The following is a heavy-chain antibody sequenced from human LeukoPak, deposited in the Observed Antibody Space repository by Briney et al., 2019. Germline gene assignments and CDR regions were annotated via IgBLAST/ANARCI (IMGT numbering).Heavy chain of an antibody. V-gene: IGHV3-23*01. D-gene: IGHD5-24*01. Sequence: PGGSLRLSCAASGFTFNTYAMNWVRQAPGPGLEWVSVIIGNGGDIHYAGSVRGRFTISRDNSKNTLYLQMNSLRVEDTAVYYCAKDRIPDGRYSIDFWGPGTLVTVSS. CDR1: GFTFNTYA. CDR2: IIGNGGDI. CDR3: AKDRIPDGRYSIDF. J-gene: IGHJ4*02.